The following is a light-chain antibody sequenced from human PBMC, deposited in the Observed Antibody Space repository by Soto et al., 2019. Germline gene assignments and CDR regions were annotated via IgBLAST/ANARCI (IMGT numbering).Light chain of an antibody. CDR3: QHYYSTPYT. CDR2: WAS. CDR1: QSVLFSSNNKNY. V-gene: IGKV4-1*01. Sequence: DIVMTQSPDSLAVSLGERATINCKSSQSVLFSSNNKNYLAWYQQKPGQPPKLLIYWASTRESGVPDRFSGSGSGTDFTLTISSLQAEDVAVYYCQHYYSTPYTFDQGTKLEIK. J-gene: IGKJ2*01.